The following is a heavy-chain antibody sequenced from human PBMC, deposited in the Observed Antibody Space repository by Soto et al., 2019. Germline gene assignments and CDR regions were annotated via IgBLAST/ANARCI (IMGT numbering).Heavy chain of an antibody. CDR2: FIPILGLA. CDR1: GGSFSSHT. D-gene: IGHD1-26*01. V-gene: IGHV1-69*02. J-gene: IGHJ4*02. CDR3: ARPSSHIATSGTFNY. Sequence: QVQLVQSGAEVQKPGSSVKVSCKASGGSFSSHTINWVRQAPGQGLEWVGRFIPILGLANYAQKFQGRVTLTADKSTSTVYMELSSLGSDDSAVYYCARPSSHIATSGTFNYWGQGTPVTVSS.